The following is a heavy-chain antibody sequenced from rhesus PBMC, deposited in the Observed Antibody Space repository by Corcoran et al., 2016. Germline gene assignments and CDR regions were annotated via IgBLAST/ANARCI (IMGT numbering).Heavy chain of an antibody. V-gene: IGHV1S2*01. CDR2: NNTYKGNK. Sequence: QVQLVQSGAEVKKPGSSVKVSCKASGYTFTDYYMHWVRQAPRQGVEWKGWNNTYKGNKKYAQQFQGRVTTTRDTSTSTAYMGLSSRRSEDTAVYYCARQGVYSNDDLSYWGQGVLVTVSS. CDR3: ARQGVYSNDDLSY. J-gene: IGHJ4*01. D-gene: IGHD4-23*01. CDR1: GYTFTDYY.